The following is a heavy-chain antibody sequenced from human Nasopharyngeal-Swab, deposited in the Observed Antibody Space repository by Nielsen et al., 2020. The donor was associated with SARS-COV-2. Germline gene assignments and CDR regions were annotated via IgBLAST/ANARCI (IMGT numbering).Heavy chain of an antibody. J-gene: IGHJ4*02. D-gene: IGHD1-26*01. CDR2: ISYDGSNK. Sequence: GGPLKLSWAASGFTFSSYGMHWVRQAPGKGLEWVAVISYDGSNKYYADSVKGRFTISRDNSKNTLYLQMNSLRAEDTAVYYCAKPHGGATYSPFFDYWGQGTLVTVSS. CDR3: AKPHGGATYSPFFDY. CDR1: GFTFSSYG. V-gene: IGHV3-30*18.